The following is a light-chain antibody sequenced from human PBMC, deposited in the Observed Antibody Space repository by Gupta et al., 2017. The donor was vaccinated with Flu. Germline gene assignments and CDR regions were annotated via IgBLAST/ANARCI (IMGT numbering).Light chain of an antibody. CDR1: PSISSY. Sequence: DIQMTHPPSSLSASVGDRVTITSRASPSISSYLNWYQQKPGKAPNLLIYGASSLQSGVPSRFSGSGSGTDFTLIISSLQREDVATYYCQQTNSVPLTFGEGTKVAI. CDR2: GAS. V-gene: IGKV1-39*01. CDR3: QQTNSVPLT. J-gene: IGKJ4*01.